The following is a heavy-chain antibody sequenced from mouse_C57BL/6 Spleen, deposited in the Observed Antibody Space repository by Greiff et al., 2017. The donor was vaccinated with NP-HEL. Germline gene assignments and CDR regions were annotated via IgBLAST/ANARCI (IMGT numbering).Heavy chain of an antibody. Sequence: DVQLQESGGDLVKPGGSLKLSCAASGFTLSSYGMSWVRQTPDKRLEWVATISSGGSYTYYPDSVKGRFIISRDNAKNTLYLQMSSLKSEDTAMYYCARLIYFYFDYWGQGTTLTVSS. CDR3: ARLIYFYFDY. J-gene: IGHJ2*01. CDR1: GFTLSSYG. V-gene: IGHV5-6*01. CDR2: ISSGGSYT. D-gene: IGHD2-1*01.